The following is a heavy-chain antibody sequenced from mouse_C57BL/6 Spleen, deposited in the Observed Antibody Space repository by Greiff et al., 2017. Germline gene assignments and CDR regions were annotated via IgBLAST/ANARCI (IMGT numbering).Heavy chain of an antibody. CDR2: IYPGSGST. J-gene: IGHJ2*01. V-gene: IGHV1-55*01. CDR3: AREGVVATRGYFDY. Sequence: QVQLQQPGAELVKPGASVKMSCKASGYTFTSYWITWVKQRPGQGLEWIGDIYPGSGSTNYNEKFKSKATLTVDTSSSTAYMQLSSLTSEDSAVYYCAREGVVATRGYFDYWGQGTTLTVSS. CDR1: GYTFTSYW. D-gene: IGHD1-1*01.